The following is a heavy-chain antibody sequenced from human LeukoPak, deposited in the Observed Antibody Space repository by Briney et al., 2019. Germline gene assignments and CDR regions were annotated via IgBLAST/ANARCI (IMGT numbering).Heavy chain of an antibody. CDR2: IYIGGSP. CDR3: AGVRPLHNAFDI. CDR1: AFTFSSYS. J-gene: IGHJ3*02. Sequence: GGSLRLSCAASAFTFSSYSMNWVRPAPGKGLEWVSVIYIGGSPYYAGSSKGRFTISRNNSKTPLYLQMNSRRAEAPAVYYCAGVRPLHNAFDIWGQGTMVTVSS. D-gene: IGHD4-11*01. V-gene: IGHV3-53*01.